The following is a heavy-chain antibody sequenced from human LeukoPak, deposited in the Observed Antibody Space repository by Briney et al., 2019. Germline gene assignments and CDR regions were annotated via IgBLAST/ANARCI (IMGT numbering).Heavy chain of an antibody. D-gene: IGHD3-3*01. CDR1: GLILRGHA. CDR2: ISGSGGST. V-gene: IGHV3-23*01. CDR3: AKANDDFWSGYSNFDY. J-gene: IGHJ4*02. Sequence: PGGSLTLSCEASGLILRGHAMSWVRQARGKGLEWVSAISGSGGSTYYADSVKGRFTISRDNSKNTLYLQMNSLRAEDTAVYYCAKANDDFWSGYSNFDYWGQGTLVTVSS.